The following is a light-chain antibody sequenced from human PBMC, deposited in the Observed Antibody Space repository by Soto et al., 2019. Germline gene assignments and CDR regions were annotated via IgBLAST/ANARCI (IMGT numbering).Light chain of an antibody. J-gene: IGKJ1*01. CDR2: KAS. V-gene: IGKV1-5*03. CDR3: QDYNSYSEA. Sequence: DIQMTQTPSALAASVGGRVTITCRASQSISSWLAWYQQKPGKAPKLLIYKASSLESGVPSRFSGSGSGTEFTLTIRSLQPDDFATYYCQDYNSYSEAFGEGAKVDI. CDR1: QSISSW.